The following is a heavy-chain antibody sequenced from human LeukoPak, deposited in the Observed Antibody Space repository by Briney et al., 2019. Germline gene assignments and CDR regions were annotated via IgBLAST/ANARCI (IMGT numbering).Heavy chain of an antibody. D-gene: IGHD5-24*01. Sequence: QAGGSLRLSCAASGFTFSSYAMSWVRQAPGKGLEWVSALSGSGDDTYDADSVKGRFTISRDNSKNTLYLQMNSLRAEDTAVYYCTVQRGGDGYNTFDYWGQGTLVTVSS. CDR2: LSGSGDDT. CDR3: TVQRGGDGYNTFDY. J-gene: IGHJ4*02. CDR1: GFTFSSYA. V-gene: IGHV3-23*01.